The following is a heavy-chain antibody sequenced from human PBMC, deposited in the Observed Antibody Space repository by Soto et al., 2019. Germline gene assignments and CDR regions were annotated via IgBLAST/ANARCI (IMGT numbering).Heavy chain of an antibody. Sequence: GESLKISCKGSGYSFTSYWIGWVRQMPGKGLEWMGIIYPGDSDTRYSPSFQGQVTISADKSISTAYLQWSSLKASDTAMYYCARYVDTAMADREVNWFDPWGQGTQVTVSS. V-gene: IGHV5-51*01. J-gene: IGHJ5*02. CDR3: ARYVDTAMADREVNWFDP. D-gene: IGHD5-18*01. CDR1: GYSFTSYW. CDR2: IYPGDSDT.